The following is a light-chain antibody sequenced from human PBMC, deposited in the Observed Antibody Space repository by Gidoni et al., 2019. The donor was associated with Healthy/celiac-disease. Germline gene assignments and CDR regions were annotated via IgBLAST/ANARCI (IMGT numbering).Light chain of an antibody. CDR2: GAS. CDR3: QQSYSTLWT. CDR1: QSISSY. J-gene: IGKJ1*01. V-gene: IGKV1-39*01. Sequence: DIQMPQSPSSLSASVGDRVTITCRASQSISSYLNWYQQKPGKAPKLLIYGASSLQSGVPSRFSGSGSGTDFTLTISSLQPEDFATYYCQQSYSTLWTFGQGTKVEIK.